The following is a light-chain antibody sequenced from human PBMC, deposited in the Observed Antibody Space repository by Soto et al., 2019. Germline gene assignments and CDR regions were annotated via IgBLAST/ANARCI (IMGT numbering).Light chain of an antibody. V-gene: IGKV1-5*01. CDR2: DAS. CDR3: QQYYYYLTWT. J-gene: IGKJ1*01. CDR1: QSISKW. Sequence: DIQMTQSPSTLSASVGDRVTITCRASQSISKWLAWYQHKPEKAPKVLIFDASSLESGVPSRFSGSGSGTEITLTISSLQPDEFATYYCQQYYYYLTWTFGQGTKVEIK.